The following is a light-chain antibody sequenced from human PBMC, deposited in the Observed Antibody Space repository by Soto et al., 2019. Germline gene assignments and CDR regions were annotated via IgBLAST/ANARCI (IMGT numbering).Light chain of an antibody. CDR1: ESISTW. CDR2: DAS. V-gene: IGKV1-5*01. Sequence: DVQMTQSPSTLSASVGDRVTITCRATESISTWVAWYQQKPGKAPKLLIYDASTLESGVPSRFSGSGSGTEFTLTIRSLQPDDFATYSCQHYNHHFLYTFGQGTKLAIK. CDR3: QHYNHHFLYT. J-gene: IGKJ2*01.